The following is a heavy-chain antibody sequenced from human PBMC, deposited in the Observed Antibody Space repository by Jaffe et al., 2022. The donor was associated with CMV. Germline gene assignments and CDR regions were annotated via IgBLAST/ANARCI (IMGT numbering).Heavy chain of an antibody. CDR3: ARVSLYCSGGSCYSESFDY. D-gene: IGHD2-15*01. Sequence: QVQLQQWGAGLLKPSETLSLTCAVYGGSFSGYYWSWIRQPPGKGLEWIGEINHSGSTNYNPSLKSRVTISVDTSKNQFSLKLSSVTAADTAVYYCARVSLYCSGGSCYSESFDYWGQGTLVTVSS. CDR2: INHSGST. J-gene: IGHJ4*02. V-gene: IGHV4-34*01. CDR1: GGSFSGYY.